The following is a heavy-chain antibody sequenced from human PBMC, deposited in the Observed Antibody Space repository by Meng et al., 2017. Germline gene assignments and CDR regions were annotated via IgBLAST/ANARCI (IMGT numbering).Heavy chain of an antibody. CDR1: GFTFSSYA. CDR3: ARDANLYCSSTSCYAGDY. D-gene: IGHD2-2*01. J-gene: IGHJ4*02. Sequence: GESLKISCAASGFTFSSYAMHWVRQAPGKGLEWVSSISSSSSYIYYADSVKGRFTISRDNAKNSLYLQMNSLRAEDTAAYYCARDANLYCSSTSCYAGDYWGQGTLVTVSS. CDR2: ISSSSSYI. V-gene: IGHV3-21*01.